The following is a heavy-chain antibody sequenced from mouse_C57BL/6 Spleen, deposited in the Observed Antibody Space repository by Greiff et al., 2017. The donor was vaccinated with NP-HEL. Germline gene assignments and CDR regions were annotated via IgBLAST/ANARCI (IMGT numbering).Heavy chain of an antibody. CDR1: GFTFSSYA. CDR3: ARDQIMTTGDY. Sequence: EVKLVESGGGLVKPGGSLKLSCAASGFTFSSYAMSWVRQTPEKRLEWVATISDGGSYTYYPDNVKGRFTISRDNAKNNLYLQMSHLKSEDTAMYYCARDQIMTTGDYWGQGTSVTVSS. J-gene: IGHJ4*01. V-gene: IGHV5-4*01. D-gene: IGHD1-2*01. CDR2: ISDGGSYT.